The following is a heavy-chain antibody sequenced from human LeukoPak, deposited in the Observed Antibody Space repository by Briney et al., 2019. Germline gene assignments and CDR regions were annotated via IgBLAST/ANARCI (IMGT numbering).Heavy chain of an antibody. CDR2: IGTRDSTK. D-gene: IGHD3-10*02. Sequence: PGGSLRLSCAASGFAFTDYYMSWIRQAPGKGLEWTSFIGTRDSTKYYADSVKGRFTVSRDNAENTLYLQMSNLRPEDTAVYYCIRETHVGLHLEYWGQGTLATVTS. V-gene: IGHV3-11*04. J-gene: IGHJ4*02. CDR1: GFAFTDYY. CDR3: IRETHVGLHLEY.